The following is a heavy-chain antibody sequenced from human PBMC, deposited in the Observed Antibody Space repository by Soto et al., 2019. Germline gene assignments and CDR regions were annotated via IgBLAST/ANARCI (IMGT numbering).Heavy chain of an antibody. V-gene: IGHV3-7*03. Sequence: EVQLVESGGGLVQPGGSLRFSCAASGFTFSNYWMLWVRQAPGKGLEWVANINQDGSEKYYVDSVKGRFTISRDNAKNSLYLQMNSLRAEDTAVYYCARDPLKMGSGAVDFWGQGTLVSVSS. D-gene: IGHD3-10*01. CDR1: GFTFSNYW. CDR2: INQDGSEK. CDR3: ARDPLKMGSGAVDF. J-gene: IGHJ4*02.